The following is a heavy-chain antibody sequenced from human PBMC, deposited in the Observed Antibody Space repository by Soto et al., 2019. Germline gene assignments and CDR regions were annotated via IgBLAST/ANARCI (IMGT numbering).Heavy chain of an antibody. CDR3: ARDPSSSGPFDY. D-gene: IGHD6-6*01. V-gene: IGHV3-33*01. CDR1: GFTFSSYG. CDR2: IWYDGSNK. J-gene: IGHJ4*02. Sequence: QVQLVESGGGVVQPGRSLRLSCAASGFTFSSYGMHWVRQAPGKGLEWVAVIWYDGSNKYYADSVKGRFTISRDNSKNTLYLQMNSLRAEDPAVYYCARDPSSSGPFDYWGQGNLVTVSS.